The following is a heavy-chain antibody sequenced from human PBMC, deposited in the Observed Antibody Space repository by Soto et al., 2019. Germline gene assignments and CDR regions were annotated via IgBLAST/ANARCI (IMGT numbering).Heavy chain of an antibody. J-gene: IGHJ6*03. CDR2: ISAYNGNT. CDR3: ARGGYCSSTSCSYYMDV. Sequence: ASVKVSCKASGYTFTSYGISWVRQAPGQGLEWMGWISAYNGNTNYAQKLQGRVTMTTDTSTSTAYMGLRSLRSDDTAVYYCARGGYCSSTSCSYYMDVWGKGTTVTVSS. V-gene: IGHV1-18*01. CDR1: GYTFTSYG. D-gene: IGHD2-2*01.